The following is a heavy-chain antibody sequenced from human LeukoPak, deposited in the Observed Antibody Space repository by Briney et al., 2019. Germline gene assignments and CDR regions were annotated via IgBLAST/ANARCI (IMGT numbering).Heavy chain of an antibody. D-gene: IGHD4-17*01. Sequence: PSQTLSLTCTVFGSSISSGDYYWNWIRQPAGEGLVWIGRSSTSGSTSYNPSFKSRVTISVDTSKNRFSLNLTSVSAADTAVYYCARDLTDYGDYEVYWSQGALVTVSS. V-gene: IGHV4-61*02. CDR1: GSSISSGDYY. J-gene: IGHJ4*02. CDR3: ARDLTDYGDYEVY. CDR2: SSTSGST.